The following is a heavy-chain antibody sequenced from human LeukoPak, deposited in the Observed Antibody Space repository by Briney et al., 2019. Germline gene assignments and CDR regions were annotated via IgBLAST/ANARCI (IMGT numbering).Heavy chain of an antibody. Sequence: GASVKVSCKASGYTFTGYYMHWVRQAPGQGLEWMGWINPNSGGTNYAQKFQGRVTMTRDTSISTAYMELSRLRSDDTAVYYCASECSGDCYSGFDYWGQGTLVTVSS. CDR3: ASECSGDCYSGFDY. V-gene: IGHV1-2*02. D-gene: IGHD2-21*02. J-gene: IGHJ4*02. CDR2: INPNSGGT. CDR1: GYTFTGYY.